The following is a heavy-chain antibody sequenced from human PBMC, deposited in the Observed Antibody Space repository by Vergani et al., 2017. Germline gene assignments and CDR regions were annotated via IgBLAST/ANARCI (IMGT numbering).Heavy chain of an antibody. CDR3: ARGSPWLVYYYGMDV. D-gene: IGHD3-9*01. Sequence: QVQLVQSGAEVKKPGASVKVSCKASGYTFTGYYMHWVRQAPGQGLEWMGWINPNSGGTNYAQKFQGRVTMTRDTSISTAYMELSRLRSDDPAVYYCARGSPWLVYYYGMDVWGQGTTVTVSS. J-gene: IGHJ6*02. V-gene: IGHV1-2*02. CDR1: GYTFTGYY. CDR2: INPNSGGT.